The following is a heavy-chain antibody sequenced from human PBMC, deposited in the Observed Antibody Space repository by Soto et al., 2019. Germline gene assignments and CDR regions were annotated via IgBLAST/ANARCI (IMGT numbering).Heavy chain of an antibody. V-gene: IGHV4-39*01. D-gene: IGHD3-9*01. CDR3: ARLSGYYDILTGYYKCHFDY. CDR2: IYYSGST. J-gene: IGHJ4*02. CDR1: GGSIRSTTYY. Sequence: SETLSLTCTVSGGSIRSTTYYWGWIRQPPGKGLEWIGSIYYSGSTYYNPSLKGRVTISVDMSKNQFSLKLSSVTAADTAVYYCARLSGYYDILTGYYKCHFDYWGQGTLVTVSS.